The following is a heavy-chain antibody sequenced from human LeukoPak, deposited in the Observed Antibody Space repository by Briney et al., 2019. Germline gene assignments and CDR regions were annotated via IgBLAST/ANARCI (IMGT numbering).Heavy chain of an antibody. J-gene: IGHJ5*02. CDR1: GFTFSSYA. CDR3: AKAPLWCGERARYNWFDP. V-gene: IGHV3-23*01. Sequence: GGCLRLSCAASGFTFSSYAMSWVGQAPGKGLEGVSAMSGSGGSTYYADSVKGRFTIYRDNSKNTMYLQINSLRAEDTAVYHCAKAPLWCGERARYNWFDPWGQGTLVTVSS. D-gene: IGHD3-10*01. CDR2: MSGSGGST.